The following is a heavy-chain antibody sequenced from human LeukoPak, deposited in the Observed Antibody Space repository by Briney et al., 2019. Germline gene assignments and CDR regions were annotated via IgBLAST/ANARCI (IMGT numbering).Heavy chain of an antibody. D-gene: IGHD2/OR15-2a*01. CDR1: GGTFSSYD. Sequence: ASVKVSCKASGGTFSSYDINWVRQATGQGLEWMGWMKPNSGNTGYAQKFQGRVTMTRNTSISTAYMELSSLRSEDTAVYYCARRHVLGPLSYYFYGMDVWGQGTTVTVSS. CDR3: ARRHVLGPLSYYFYGMDV. J-gene: IGHJ6*02. V-gene: IGHV1-8*02. CDR2: MKPNSGNT.